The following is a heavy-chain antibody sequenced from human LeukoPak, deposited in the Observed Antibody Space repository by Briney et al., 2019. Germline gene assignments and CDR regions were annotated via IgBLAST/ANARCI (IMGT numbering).Heavy chain of an antibody. CDR1: RGSISSGDYY. D-gene: IGHD2-2*01. V-gene: IGHV4-39*02. J-gene: IGHJ4*02. CDR2: IHYSETA. Sequence: SETLSLTCSVSRGSISSGDYYWGWLRQPPGRGLEWIASIHYSETAYYNPSLKSRVTISGDTSKNDFSLKLSSVTAADTAVYYCARGPTYQPIDYWGQGTLVTVSS. CDR3: ARGPTYQPIDY.